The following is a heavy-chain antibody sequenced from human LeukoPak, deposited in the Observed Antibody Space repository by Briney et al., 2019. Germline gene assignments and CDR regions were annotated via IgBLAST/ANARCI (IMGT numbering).Heavy chain of an antibody. CDR1: GFSFSGHW. D-gene: IGHD1-26*01. V-gene: IGHV3-74*01. CDR2: ISPTGSTT. CDR3: AKGGGGSYLRFDY. Sequence: GGSLRLSCTASGFSFSGHWMHWARQLPGKGLVWVSRISPTGSTTSYADSVKGRFTVSRDNSKNTLYLQMNSPRAEDTAVYYCAKGGGGSYLRFDYWGQGTLVTVSS. J-gene: IGHJ4*02.